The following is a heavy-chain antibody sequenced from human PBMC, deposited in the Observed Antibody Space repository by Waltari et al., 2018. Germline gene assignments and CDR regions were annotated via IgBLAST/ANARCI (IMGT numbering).Heavy chain of an antibody. CDR3: ARDYEEARYYYYYMDV. V-gene: IGHV4-39*07. CDR2: IYYSGST. CDR1: GGSISSSSYY. J-gene: IGHJ6*03. Sequence: QLQLQESGPGLVKPSETLSLTCTVSGGSISSSSYYWGWVRPPPGKGLEWIGSIYYSGSTYYNPSLKSRVTISVDTSKNQFSLRVSSVTAADTAVFYCARDYEEARYYYYYMDVWGKGTTVTVSS. D-gene: IGHD3-3*01.